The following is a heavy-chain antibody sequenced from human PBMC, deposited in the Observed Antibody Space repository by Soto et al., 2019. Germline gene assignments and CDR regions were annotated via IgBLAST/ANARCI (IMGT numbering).Heavy chain of an antibody. V-gene: IGHV3-49*03. CDR1: GVTFGDFG. D-gene: IGHD3-3*01. J-gene: IGHJ3*02. CDR2: IRSKAYGGTT. Sequence: GGSLRLSCTASGVTFGDFGVSWFRQAPGKGLEWVGFIRSKAYGGTTEYAASVKGRFTISRDDSKSIAYLQMNSLKTEDTAVYYCTRAVALYDFWSGFAAFDIWGQGTMVTVSS. CDR3: TRAVALYDFWSGFAAFDI.